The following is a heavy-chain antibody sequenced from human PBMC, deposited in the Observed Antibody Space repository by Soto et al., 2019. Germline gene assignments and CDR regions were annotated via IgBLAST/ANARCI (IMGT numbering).Heavy chain of an antibody. Sequence: QVQLQESGPGLVKPSETLSLTCAVSGDSVSSDNYYWTWIRQPPGKGLEWIGYIYSSGSTNYNPSLKSRVTISLDTSSNQFYLKLTSVTAADTAVYYCARDIRGYSRAFDYWGQGTLVTVSS. CDR1: GDSVSSDNYY. CDR3: ARDIRGYSRAFDY. D-gene: IGHD5-18*01. J-gene: IGHJ4*02. V-gene: IGHV4-61*01. CDR2: IYSSGST.